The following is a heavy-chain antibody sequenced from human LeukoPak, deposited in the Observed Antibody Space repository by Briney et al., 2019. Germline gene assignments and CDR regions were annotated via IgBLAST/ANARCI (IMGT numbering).Heavy chain of an antibody. Sequence: GASVKVSCKASGGTFSSYTISWVRQAPGQGLEWMGRIIPILNITDYAQNFQGRVTLTADKSTSTAYMELSTLRSEDTAVYYCAGRYSSSWPPTSRYYYYYYGMDVWGQGTTVTVSS. D-gene: IGHD6-13*01. CDR2: IIPILNIT. CDR3: AGRYSSSWPPTSRYYYYYYGMDV. V-gene: IGHV1-69*02. J-gene: IGHJ6*02. CDR1: GGTFSSYT.